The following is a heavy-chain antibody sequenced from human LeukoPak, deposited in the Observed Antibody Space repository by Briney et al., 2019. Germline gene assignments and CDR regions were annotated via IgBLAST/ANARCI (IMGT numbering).Heavy chain of an antibody. CDR2: IYYSGST. Sequence: SETLSLTCTVSAYSISSGYYWGWIRQPPGKGLEWIGYIYYSGSTNYNPSLKSRVTISVDTSKNQFSLKLSSVTAADTAVYYCARGNGDSSGYYWLYYFDYWGQGTLVTVSS. D-gene: IGHD3-22*01. CDR3: ARGNGDSSGYYWLYYFDY. CDR1: AYSISSGYY. J-gene: IGHJ4*02. V-gene: IGHV4-61*01.